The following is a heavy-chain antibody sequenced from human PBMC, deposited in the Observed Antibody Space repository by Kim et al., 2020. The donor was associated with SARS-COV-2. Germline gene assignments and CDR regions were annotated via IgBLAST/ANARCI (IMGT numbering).Heavy chain of an antibody. CDR3: ARSPAISAFNDY. D-gene: IGHD3-3*02. J-gene: IGHJ4*02. Sequence: SCTASGYTLTTYPMHWVRQAPGQRLEWMGWINAGNGYTKYSQKFQGRVTITRDTSASTAYMELSSLRSEDTAVYYCARSPAISAFNDYWGQGTLVTVSS. CDR1: GYTLTTYP. CDR2: INAGNGYT. V-gene: IGHV1-3*01.